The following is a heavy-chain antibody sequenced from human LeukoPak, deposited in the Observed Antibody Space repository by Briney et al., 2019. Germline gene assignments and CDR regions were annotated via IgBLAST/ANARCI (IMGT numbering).Heavy chain of an antibody. CDR1: GGSISSSSYY. D-gene: IGHD5-24*01. J-gene: IGHJ4*02. CDR3: ARDGEMATIENYFAY. CDR2: TYYSGST. V-gene: IGHV4-39*07. Sequence: PSETLSLTCTVSGGSISSSSYYWGWIRQPPGKGLEWIGSTYYSGSTHYNPSLKSRVTISVDTSKNQFSLKLSSVTAADTAVYYCARDGEMATIENYFAYWGQGALVTVSS.